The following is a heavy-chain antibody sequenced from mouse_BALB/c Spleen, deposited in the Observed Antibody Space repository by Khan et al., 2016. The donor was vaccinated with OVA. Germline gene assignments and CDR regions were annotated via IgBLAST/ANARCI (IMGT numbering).Heavy chain of an antibody. V-gene: IGHV1S81*02. CDR2: IYPGDGRV. J-gene: IGHJ2*01. CDR1: GYTFTNYW. D-gene: IGHD2-10*01. Sequence: QVQLQQPGAELVKPGASVKLSCKASGYTFTNYWVHWVKQGPGQGLEWIGEIYPGDGRVNYNETFKNKASLNVDRSSSTADMLLSSLTSEDSSGYDCARNAYCCNYFDYWGQGTTLTVAS. CDR3: ARNAYCCNYFDY.